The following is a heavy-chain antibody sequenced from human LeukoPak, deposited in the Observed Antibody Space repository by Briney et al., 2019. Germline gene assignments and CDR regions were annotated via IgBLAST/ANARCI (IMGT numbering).Heavy chain of an antibody. D-gene: IGHD3-3*01. CDR3: ASRSPFWSGYYSPTFDY. J-gene: IGHJ4*02. CDR1: GYTFTGYY. Sequence: ASVKVSCKASGYTFTGYYMHWVRQAPGQGLEWMGWINPNSGGTNYAQKFQGRVTMTRDTSISTAYMELSRLRSDDTAVYYCASRSPFWSGYYSPTFDYWGQGTLVTVSS. CDR2: INPNSGGT. V-gene: IGHV1-2*02.